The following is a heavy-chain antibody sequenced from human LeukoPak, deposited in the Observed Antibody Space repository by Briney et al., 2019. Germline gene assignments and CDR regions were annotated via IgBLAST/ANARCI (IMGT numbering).Heavy chain of an antibody. CDR1: GGSFSGYY. CDR2: INHSGST. CDR3: ARDYYYDSSPIAGAFGY. V-gene: IGHV4-34*01. Sequence: SETLSLTCAVYGGSFSGYYWSWIRQPPGKGLEWIGEINHSGSTNYNPSLKSRVTISVDTSKNQFSLKLSSVTAADTAVYYCARDYYYDSSPIAGAFGYWGQGTLVTVSS. D-gene: IGHD3-22*01. J-gene: IGHJ4*02.